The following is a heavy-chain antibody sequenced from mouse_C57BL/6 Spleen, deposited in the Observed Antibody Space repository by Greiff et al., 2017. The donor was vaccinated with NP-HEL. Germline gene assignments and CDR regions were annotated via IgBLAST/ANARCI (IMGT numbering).Heavy chain of an antibody. CDR1: GYTFTSYW. D-gene: IGHD1-1*01. CDR2: IDPSDSYT. Sequence: QVQLQQPGAELVRPGTSVKLSCKASGYTFTSYWMHWVKQRPGQGLEWIGVIDPSDSYTNYNQKFKGKATLTVDTSSSTAYMQLSSLTSEDSAVYYGARGATVVGGDAMDYWGQGTSVTVSS. V-gene: IGHV1-59*01. J-gene: IGHJ4*01. CDR3: ARGATVVGGDAMDY.